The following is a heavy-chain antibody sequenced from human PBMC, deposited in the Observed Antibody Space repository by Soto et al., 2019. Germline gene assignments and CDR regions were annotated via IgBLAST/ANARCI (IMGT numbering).Heavy chain of an antibody. CDR1: GGSINNYY. J-gene: IGHJ4*02. V-gene: IGHV4-59*08. D-gene: IGHD3-16*01. Sequence: SETLSLTCTVSGGSINNYYWSWIRQPPGKGLEWIGYIYYSGSTNYNPSLKSRVTISVDTSKNQFSLKLSSVTAADTAVYYCARHPLSLYDYIWDPWIDYWGQGTLVTVS. CDR2: IYYSGST. CDR3: ARHPLSLYDYIWDPWIDY.